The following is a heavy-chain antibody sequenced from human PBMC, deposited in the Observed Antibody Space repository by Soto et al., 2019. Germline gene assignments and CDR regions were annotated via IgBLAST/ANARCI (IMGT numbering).Heavy chain of an antibody. Sequence: CMRLSGAPCGCSFTNSGINCARQAPGKGLEWVGRIKSKTDGGTTDYAEPVKGRFAISSDDSNNMVYLQMNSLKIEDTAVYYCTTDSYSTIIIVRFDYWGHGTLVTVSS. CDR3: TTDSYSTIIIVRFDY. J-gene: IGHJ4*01. CDR1: GCSFTNSG. CDR2: IKSKTDGGTT. V-gene: IGHV3-15*07. D-gene: IGHD3-22*01.